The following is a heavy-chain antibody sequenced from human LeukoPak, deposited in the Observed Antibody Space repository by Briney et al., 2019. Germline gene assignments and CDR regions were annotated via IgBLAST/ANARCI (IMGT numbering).Heavy chain of an antibody. Sequence: GGSLRLSCTASGFTFGDYAMSWFRQAPGKGLEWVGLIRSKAYGGTKEYAASVNSRFTISRDESNSIAYLQMNSLKTEDTAVYYCTRDSKGSRPLIFRRDSSGYYFDYWGQGTLVTVSS. CDR3: TRDSKGSRPLIFRRDSSGYYFDY. CDR1: GFTFGDYA. CDR2: IRSKAYGGTK. J-gene: IGHJ4*02. D-gene: IGHD3-22*01. V-gene: IGHV3-49*03.